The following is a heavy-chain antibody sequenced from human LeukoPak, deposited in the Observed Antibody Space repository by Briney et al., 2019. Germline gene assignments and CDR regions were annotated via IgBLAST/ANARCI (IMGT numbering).Heavy chain of an antibody. CDR2: ISSGSSYI. D-gene: IGHD2-2*01. CDR3: ARDYCSSTSCYG. V-gene: IGHV3-21*01. J-gene: IGHJ4*02. CDR1: GFTFSSYS. Sequence: PGGSLRLSCAASGFTFSSYSMNWVRQAPGKGLEWVSSISSGSSYIYYADSVKGRFTISRDNAKNSLYLQMNSLRAEDTAVYYCARDYCSSTSCYGWGQGTLVTVSS.